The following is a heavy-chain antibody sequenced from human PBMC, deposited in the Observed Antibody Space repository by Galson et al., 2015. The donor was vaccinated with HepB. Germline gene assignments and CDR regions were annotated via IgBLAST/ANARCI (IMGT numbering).Heavy chain of an antibody. CDR3: ARYGIVLEDWGAFDI. D-gene: IGHD3-16*01. CDR2: ISAYNGNT. V-gene: IGHV1-18*01. J-gene: IGHJ3*02. CDR1: GYTFTSYG. Sequence: SVKVSCKASGYTFTSYGISWVRQAPGQGLEWMGWISAYNGNTNYAQKLQGRVTMTTDTSTSTAYMELRSLRSDDTAVYYCARYGIVLEDWGAFDIWGQGTMVTVSS.